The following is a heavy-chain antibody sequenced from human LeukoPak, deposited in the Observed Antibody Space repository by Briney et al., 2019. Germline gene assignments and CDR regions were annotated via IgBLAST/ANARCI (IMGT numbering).Heavy chain of an antibody. J-gene: IGHJ4*02. Sequence: SQTLSLTCTVSGGSISSGSYYWSWIRQPAGKGLEWIGRIYTSGCTNYNPSLKSRVTISVDTSKNQFSLKLSSVTAADTAVYYCAGEIIVDCWGQGTLVTVSS. CDR2: IYTSGCT. CDR3: AGEIIVDC. CDR1: GGSISSGSYY. V-gene: IGHV4-61*02.